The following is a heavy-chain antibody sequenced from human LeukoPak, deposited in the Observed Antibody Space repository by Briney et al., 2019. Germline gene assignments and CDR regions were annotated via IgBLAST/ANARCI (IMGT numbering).Heavy chain of an antibody. CDR1: SASITSSPYF. D-gene: IGHD3-10*01. Sequence: SETLSLTCTVSSASITSSPYFWAWLRQSPGKGLEWIGTISYTGTTYYNPSLMSRFSISVDTSKNHFSLKLSSVTAADTAVYYCAANSADYNTLGSSYKVWGQGTLVTVSS. J-gene: IGHJ4*02. CDR3: AANSADYNTLGSSYKV. CDR2: ISYTGTT. V-gene: IGHV4-39*02.